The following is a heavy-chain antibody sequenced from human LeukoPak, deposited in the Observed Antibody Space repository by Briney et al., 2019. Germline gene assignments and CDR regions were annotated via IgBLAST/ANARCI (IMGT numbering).Heavy chain of an antibody. V-gene: IGHV4-4*07. CDR3: AWSGSYSDFDY. CDR2: IYTSGST. CDR1: GGSISSYY. J-gene: IGHJ4*02. D-gene: IGHD1-26*01. Sequence: NPSETLSLTCTVSGGSISSYYWSWIRQPAGKGLEWIGRIYTSGSTNYNPSLKSRVTISVDTSKNQFSLKLSSVTAADTAVYYCAWSGSYSDFDYWGQGTLVTVSS.